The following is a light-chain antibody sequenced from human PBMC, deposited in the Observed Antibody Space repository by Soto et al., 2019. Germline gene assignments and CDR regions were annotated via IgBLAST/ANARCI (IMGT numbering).Light chain of an antibody. V-gene: IGKV3-20*01. CDR1: QSVSSSY. Sequence: EIVLTQSPGTLSLSPGERATLSCRASQSVSSSYLAWYQQKPGQAPRLLIYGASSRATGIPDRFSGSGSGTDFTLTISRLEPEDFAGYYCQQYSSSPWTFGQGTKVEIK. CDR3: QQYSSSPWT. CDR2: GAS. J-gene: IGKJ1*01.